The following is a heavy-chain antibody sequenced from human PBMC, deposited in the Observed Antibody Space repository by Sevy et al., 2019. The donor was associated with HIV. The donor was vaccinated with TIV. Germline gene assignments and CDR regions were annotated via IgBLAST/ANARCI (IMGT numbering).Heavy chain of an antibody. J-gene: IGHJ4*02. CDR2: IIPILNIA. CDR3: TRVLGSGYYSPFDY. D-gene: IGHD3-22*01. Sequence: ASVKVSCKASGGIFSSSAIIWVRQAPGQGLEWMGGIIPILNIANNAQTFQGRVTITADKSTSTAYMELSSLRSDDTAVYYCTRVLGSGYYSPFDYWGQGTPVTVSS. CDR1: GGIFSSSA. V-gene: IGHV1-69*10.